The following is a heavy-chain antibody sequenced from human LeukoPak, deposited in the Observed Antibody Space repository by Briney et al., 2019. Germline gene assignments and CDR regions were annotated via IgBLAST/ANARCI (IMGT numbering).Heavy chain of an antibody. J-gene: IGHJ3*02. CDR2: INTGGSST. CDR3: TASLLSPGNI. CDR1: GFSFSSYW. D-gene: IGHD3-10*01. V-gene: IGHV3-74*01. Sequence: PGGSLKLSCTAAGFSFSSYWMHWVRQVPGKGLVWVSHINTGGSSTSYAGSVKGRFTISRDNAKNTLYLQVNSLRAEDTAVYYCTASLLSPGNIWGQGTVVTVSS.